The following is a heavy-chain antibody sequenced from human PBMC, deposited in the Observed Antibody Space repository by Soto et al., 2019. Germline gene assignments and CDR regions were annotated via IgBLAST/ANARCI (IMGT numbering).Heavy chain of an antibody. Sequence: FSVKVSCKASGGTFSSYAISWVRQAPGQGLEWMGGIIPIFGTANYAQKFQGRVTITADESTSTAYMELSSLRSEDTAVYYCARERSILTGYYNWLDPRGQVTLGTFAS. D-gene: IGHD3-9*01. V-gene: IGHV1-69*13. CDR2: IIPIFGTA. CDR3: ARERSILTGYYNWLDP. J-gene: IGHJ5*02. CDR1: GGTFSSYA.